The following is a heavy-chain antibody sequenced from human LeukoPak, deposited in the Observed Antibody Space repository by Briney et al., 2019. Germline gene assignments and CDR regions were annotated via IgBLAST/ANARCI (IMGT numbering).Heavy chain of an antibody. V-gene: IGHV3-11*01. Sequence: GGSLRLSCAASGFTFSDYHMSWIRQAPGKGLEWVSYISSSGSTIYYADSVKGRFTISRDNAKNSLYLQMNSLRAEDTAVYYCARKKNTYYSFDYWGQGTLVTVSS. D-gene: IGHD3-10*01. J-gene: IGHJ4*02. CDR2: ISSSGSTI. CDR3: ARKKNTYYSFDY. CDR1: GFTFSDYH.